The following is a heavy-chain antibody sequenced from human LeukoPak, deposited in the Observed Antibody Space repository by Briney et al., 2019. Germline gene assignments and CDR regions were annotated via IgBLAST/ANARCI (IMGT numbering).Heavy chain of an antibody. Sequence: GGSLRLSCAASGFTFSSYWMSWVRQAPGKGLEWVANIKEGGSKKYYVDSVKGRFTISRDNAKNSLYLQMNSLRVEDTAVYYCAELGITMIGGVWGKGTTVTISS. CDR3: AELGITMIGGV. CDR1: GFTFSSYW. D-gene: IGHD3-10*02. J-gene: IGHJ6*04. V-gene: IGHV3-7*01. CDR2: IKEGGSKK.